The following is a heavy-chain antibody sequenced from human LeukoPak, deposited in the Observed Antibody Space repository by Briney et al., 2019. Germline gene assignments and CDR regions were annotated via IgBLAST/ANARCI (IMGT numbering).Heavy chain of an antibody. Sequence: SQTLSLTCTVSGGSISSGSYYWSWIRQPAGKGLEWIGRIYTSGSTNYNPSLKSRVTISVDTSKNQFSLKLSSVTAADTAVYYCARGYFRSGSRYGMDVWGQGTTVTVSS. V-gene: IGHV4-61*02. D-gene: IGHD3-3*01. CDR1: GGSISSGSYY. CDR2: IYTSGST. J-gene: IGHJ6*02. CDR3: ARGYFRSGSRYGMDV.